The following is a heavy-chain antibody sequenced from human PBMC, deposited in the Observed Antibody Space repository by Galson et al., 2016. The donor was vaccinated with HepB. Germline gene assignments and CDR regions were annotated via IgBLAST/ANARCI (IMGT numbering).Heavy chain of an antibody. D-gene: IGHD2-15*01. V-gene: IGHV6-1*01. CDR3: ARGHLVVPFSFYFDY. Sequence: CAISGDSVSSNSATWNWIRHSPSRSLEWLGRTYHTSNWYSDYAVSVKSRITINPDTSKNQFSLQLNSVTPEDTAVYYCARGHLVVPFSFYFDYWGQGSLVTVSS. J-gene: IGHJ4*02. CDR1: GDSVSSNSAT. CDR2: TYHTSNWYS.